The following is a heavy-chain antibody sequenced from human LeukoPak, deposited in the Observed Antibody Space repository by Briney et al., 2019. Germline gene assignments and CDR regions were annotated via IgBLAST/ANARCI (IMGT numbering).Heavy chain of an antibody. D-gene: IGHD5-24*01. J-gene: IGHJ4*02. CDR3: ASGSGMAIKYYAY. CDR1: RDTFSGYA. CDR2: SIPIAGKA. Sequence: SVKVSCKAFRDTFSGYAVSWVRQAPGQGLEWMAGSIPIAGKANYTQKFQGRVTITTDESTGTAYMELSRLRSEDTAVFYCASGSGMAIKYYAYWGQGTLVTVSS. V-gene: IGHV1-69*05.